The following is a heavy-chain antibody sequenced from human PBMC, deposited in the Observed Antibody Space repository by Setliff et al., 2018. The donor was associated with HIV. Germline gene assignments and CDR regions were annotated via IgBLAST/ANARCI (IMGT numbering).Heavy chain of an antibody. CDR3: ARGAERYFDWLSRSHDAFDI. J-gene: IGHJ3*02. D-gene: IGHD3-9*01. Sequence: PSETLSLTCNVSGYSISSDRWGWIRQSPGKGLEWIGSIYQSGSAYYNPSLKSRVTIPVDTSKNQFSVKLTSVTAADTAMYYCARGAERYFDWLSRSHDAFDIWGQGTMVTVSS. V-gene: IGHV4-38-2*02. CDR2: IYQSGSA. CDR1: GYSISSDR.